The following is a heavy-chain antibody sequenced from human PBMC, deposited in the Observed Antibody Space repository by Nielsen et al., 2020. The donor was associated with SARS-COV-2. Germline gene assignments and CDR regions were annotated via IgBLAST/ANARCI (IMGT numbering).Heavy chain of an antibody. CDR3: ARTKGALGELSLSGWFDP. D-gene: IGHD3-16*02. V-gene: IGHV1-69*01. J-gene: IGHJ5*02. CDR2: IIPIFGTA. Sequence: WVRQAPGQGLEWMGGIIPIFGTANYAQKLQGRVTITADESTSTAYMELSSLRSEDTAVYYCARTKGALGELSLSGWFDPWGQGTLVTVSS.